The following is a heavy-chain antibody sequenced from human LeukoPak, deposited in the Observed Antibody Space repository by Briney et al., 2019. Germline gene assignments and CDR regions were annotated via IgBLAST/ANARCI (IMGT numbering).Heavy chain of an antibody. CDR2: INPNSGGI. V-gene: IGHV1-2*02. Sequence: ASVKVSCKASGYTFTDYYMHWVRQAPGQGLEWMGWINPNSGGINYAQKFQGRVTMTRHTSISTAYMELSRLRSDDTAVYYCARASYYYDSSGYPGYYFDYWGQGTLVTVSS. CDR1: GYTFTDYY. J-gene: IGHJ4*02. CDR3: ARASYYYDSSGYPGYYFDY. D-gene: IGHD3-22*01.